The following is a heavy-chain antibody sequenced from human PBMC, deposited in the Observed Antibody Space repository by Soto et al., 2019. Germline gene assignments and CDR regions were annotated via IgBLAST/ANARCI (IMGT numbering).Heavy chain of an antibody. CDR3: ARANWYSEY. CDR2: IYYTGNT. J-gene: IGHJ4*02. CDR1: GLSITNSY. V-gene: IGHV4-59*13. Sequence: QVHLQESGPGLVKPSETLSLTCTVSGLSITNSYWSWIGQPPGKVLEWIGYIYYTGNTNYDPSLKSRVTMSVDTSKNQFSLNLASLTAADTAIYYCARANWYSEYWGQGTLVIVSS. D-gene: IGHD1-1*01.